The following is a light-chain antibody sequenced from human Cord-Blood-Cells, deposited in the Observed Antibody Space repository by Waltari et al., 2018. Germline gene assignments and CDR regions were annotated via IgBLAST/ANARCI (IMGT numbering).Light chain of an antibody. CDR1: SSDVGGYNY. Sequence: QSALTQPASVSGSHGQSITISCTGPSSDVGGYNYVSWYQQHPGKAPKLMIYDVSNRPSGVSNRCSGSKSGNTASLTISGLQAEDGADYYCSSYTSSSTLGVFGGGTKLTVL. CDR2: DVS. V-gene: IGLV2-14*01. J-gene: IGLJ3*02. CDR3: SSYTSSSTLGV.